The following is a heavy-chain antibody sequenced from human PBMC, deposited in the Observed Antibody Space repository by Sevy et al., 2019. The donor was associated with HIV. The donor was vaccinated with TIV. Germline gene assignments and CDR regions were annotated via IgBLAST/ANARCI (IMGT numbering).Heavy chain of an antibody. CDR3: ARHVYYYYYYIAV. Sequence: SETLSLTCTVSGGSISSSSYYWGWIRRPPGKGLEWIGTIDYSGNAYYNPSLKSRVTISVDTSKNQFSLKLSSVTAADTAVYHCARHVYYYYYYIAVWGKGTTVTVSS. CDR2: IDYSGNA. J-gene: IGHJ6*03. V-gene: IGHV4-39*01. CDR1: GGSISSSSYY.